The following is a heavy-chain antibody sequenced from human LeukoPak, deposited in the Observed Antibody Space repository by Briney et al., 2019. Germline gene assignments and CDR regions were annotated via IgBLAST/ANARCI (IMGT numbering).Heavy chain of an antibody. D-gene: IGHD6-19*01. CDR2: IWYDGSNK. V-gene: IGHV3-33*01. CDR3: ARSYLSGWYYFDY. J-gene: IGHJ4*02. CDR1: GFTFSSYA. Sequence: GGSLRLSCATSGFTFSSYAMHWVRQAPGKGLEWVAVIWYDGSNKYYADSVKGRITISRDNSKNTVYPQMNSLRAEDTAVYSCARSYLSGWYYFDYWGQGTLVTVSS.